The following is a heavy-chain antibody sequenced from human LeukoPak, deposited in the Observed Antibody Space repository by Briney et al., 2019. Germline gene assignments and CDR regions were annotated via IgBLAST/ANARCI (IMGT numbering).Heavy chain of an antibody. CDR2: ISSSSNYI. J-gene: IGHJ4*02. D-gene: IGHD3-10*01. CDR1: GFTFRSYS. Sequence: GGSLRLSCAASGFTFRSYSMNWVRQAPGKGLEWVSSISSSSNYIYYADSVKGRFTISRDNAKNSLYLQMNSLRAEDTAVYYYARGAYGSGSLDYWGQGTLVTVSS. CDR3: ARGAYGSGSLDY. V-gene: IGHV3-21*01.